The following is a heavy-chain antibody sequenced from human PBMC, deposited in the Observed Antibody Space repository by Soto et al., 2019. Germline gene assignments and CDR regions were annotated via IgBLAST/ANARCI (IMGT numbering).Heavy chain of an antibody. CDR2: INPRSGDT. Sequence: QVQLVQSGAEVKKPGASVKVSCKASGYTFIGYYIHWVRQAPGQGLEWMGRINPRSGDTTYAQKFQGRITMTRDTSISTAYMELSSLRSADTAVYYCGRDGVGATPLGWFDPWGQGSLVTVSS. D-gene: IGHD1-26*01. CDR3: GRDGVGATPLGWFDP. V-gene: IGHV1-2*06. CDR1: GYTFIGYY. J-gene: IGHJ5*02.